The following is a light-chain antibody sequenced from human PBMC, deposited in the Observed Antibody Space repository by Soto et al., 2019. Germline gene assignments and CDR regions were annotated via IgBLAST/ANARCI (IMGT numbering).Light chain of an antibody. V-gene: IGKV2-28*01. CDR3: MQVLQTPFT. Sequence: DIVLTQSTLSLPVTPGEPASISCRSSQSLLHSNGYNYLAWFLQKAGRSPQLLIYLASSRASGVPDRFSGSGSGTDFTLKISRVEAEDVGVYYCMQVLQTPFTFGGGTKVDIK. J-gene: IGKJ4*01. CDR2: LAS. CDR1: QSLLHSNGYNY.